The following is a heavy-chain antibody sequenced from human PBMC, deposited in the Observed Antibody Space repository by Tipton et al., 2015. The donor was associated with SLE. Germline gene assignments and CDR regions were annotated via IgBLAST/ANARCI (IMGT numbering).Heavy chain of an antibody. J-gene: IGHJ3*02. CDR1: GGSFSDYY. V-gene: IGHV4-34*01. Sequence: AGLVKPSETLSLTCAVYGGSFSDYYWSWIRQPPGKGLEWIGEINHSGSTNYNPSLKSRVTISVDTSKNQFSLKLSSVTAADTAVYYCARGRGSREAFDIWGQGTMVTVSS. CDR2: INHSGST. CDR3: ARGRGSREAFDI. D-gene: IGHD6-19*01.